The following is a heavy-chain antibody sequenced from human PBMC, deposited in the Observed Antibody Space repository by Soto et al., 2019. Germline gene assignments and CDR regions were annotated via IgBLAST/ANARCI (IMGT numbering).Heavy chain of an antibody. CDR2: IGTSGTTI. D-gene: IGHD6-6*01. Sequence: GGSLRLSCAASGFIFSSYEMNGVRQAPGKGLEWVSYIGTSGTTIYYAESVKGRFTISRDNAKNSLYLQMNSLRAEDTAVYYCPKDEAEYSSSFDYCGQGTLVTVSS. V-gene: IGHV3-48*03. J-gene: IGHJ4*02. CDR3: PKDEAEYSSSFDY. CDR1: GFIFSSYE.